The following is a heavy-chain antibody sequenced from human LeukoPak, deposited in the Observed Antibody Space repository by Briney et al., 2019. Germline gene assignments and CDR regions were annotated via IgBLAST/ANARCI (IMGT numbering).Heavy chain of an antibody. D-gene: IGHD6-13*01. Sequence: GASVKVSCTASGYTFTGYYMHWVRQAPGQGLEWMGWINPNSGGTNYAQKFQGRVTMTRDTSISTAYMELSRLRSDDTAVYYCARDYYGIAAAGTNPFDPWGQGTLVTVSS. CDR2: INPNSGGT. V-gene: IGHV1-2*02. CDR1: GYTFTGYY. J-gene: IGHJ5*02. CDR3: ARDYYGIAAAGTNPFDP.